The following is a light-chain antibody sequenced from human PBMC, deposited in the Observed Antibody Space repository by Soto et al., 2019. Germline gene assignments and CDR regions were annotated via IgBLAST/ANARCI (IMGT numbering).Light chain of an antibody. J-gene: IGKJ3*01. CDR1: ESVNDY. V-gene: IGKV3-11*02. Sequence: EVVLTQSPATLSLSPGERATLFCRANESVNDYLAWYQQRPGQAPRLLIFDASNRAPGIPARFSASGSRRDFTLTISSLEPADFAVYYCQQRFTWPPFTFGPGTKVDF. CDR2: DAS. CDR3: QQRFTWPPFT.